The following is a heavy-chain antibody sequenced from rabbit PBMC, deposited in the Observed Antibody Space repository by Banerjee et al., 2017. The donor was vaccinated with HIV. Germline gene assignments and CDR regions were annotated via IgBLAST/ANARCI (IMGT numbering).Heavy chain of an antibody. V-gene: IGHV1S47*01. D-gene: IGHD6-1*01. CDR1: GFDFSSYG. CDR2: IDPVFGST. Sequence: QQQLVESGGGLVQPGGSLKLSCTASGFDFSSYGVSWVRQAPGKGLEWIGYIDPVFGSTYYASWVNGRFTISSHNAQNTLYLQLNSLTAADTATYFCARDNAGYAGYGYGDFNLWGQGTLVTVS. J-gene: IGHJ4*01. CDR3: ARDNAGYAGYGYGDFNL.